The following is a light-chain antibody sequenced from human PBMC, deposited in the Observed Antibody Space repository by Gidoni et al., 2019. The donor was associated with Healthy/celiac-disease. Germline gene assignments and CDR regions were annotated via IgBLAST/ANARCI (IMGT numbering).Light chain of an antibody. CDR2: TPS. CDR1: QSLLDSDDGNTY. V-gene: IGKV2-40*01. CDR3: MQRIEFPYT. Sequence: DIAMTQTPLSLPVTPGEPASISCRSSQSLLDSDDGNTYLDWYLQKPGQSPQLLIYTPSYRASGVPDRFSGSGSGTDFTLKISRVEAEDVGVYYCMQRIEFPYTFGQGTKLEIK. J-gene: IGKJ2*01.